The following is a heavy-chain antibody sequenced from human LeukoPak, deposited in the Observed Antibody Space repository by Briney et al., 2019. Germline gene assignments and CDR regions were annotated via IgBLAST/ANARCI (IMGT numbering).Heavy chain of an antibody. V-gene: IGHV4-4*07. CDR2: ISTSGST. CDR1: VDSISGFY. Sequence: PSETLSLTCTVSVDSISGFYWSWIRQPAGKGLQWIGRISTSGSTNYNPSLKSRVTMSVDRSTNEFSLTVRSVTAADTALYYCARGIPYYGDYVDYYFYMDVWGKGTTVTVSS. D-gene: IGHD4-17*01. J-gene: IGHJ6*03. CDR3: ARGIPYYGDYVDYYFYMDV.